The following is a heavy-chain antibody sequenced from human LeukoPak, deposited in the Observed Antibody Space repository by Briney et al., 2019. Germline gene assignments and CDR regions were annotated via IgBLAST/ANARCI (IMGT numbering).Heavy chain of an antibody. CDR1: GYTFTGYY. CDR3: ARSLGSYGSEAY. J-gene: IGHJ4*02. Sequence: ASVKVSCKASGYTFTGYYMHWVRQAPGQGLEWMGWINPNSGGTNYAQKFQGRVTMTRDTSISTAYMELSRLRSDDTVVYYCARSLGSYGSEAYCGQRTLATVPS. V-gene: IGHV1-2*02. D-gene: IGHD3-10*01. CDR2: INPNSGGT.